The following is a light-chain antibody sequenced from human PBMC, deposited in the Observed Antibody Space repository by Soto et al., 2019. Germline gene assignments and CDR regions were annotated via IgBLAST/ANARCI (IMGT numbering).Light chain of an antibody. CDR2: GTS. CDR1: QSVTNNY. CDR3: HEYGSPPPT. V-gene: IGKV3-20*01. J-gene: IGKJ1*01. Sequence: EIVLTQSPGTLSLSPGERATLSCRASQSVTNNYLAWYQRKPGQPPRLLIYGTSYRSTDIPRRFSGSGSGADITVTITRLEPEGFEVYDYHEYGSPPPTFGLGTKV.